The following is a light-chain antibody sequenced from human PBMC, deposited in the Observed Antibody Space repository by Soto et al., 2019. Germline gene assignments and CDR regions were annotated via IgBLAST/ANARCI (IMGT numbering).Light chain of an antibody. Sequence: QSVLTQRASVSGSPGQSVTISCTGTSSDVGGYNYVSWYQQHPGRAPKLMISEVSNRPSGVSNRFSGSKSGNTASLTISGLQAEDEADYYCSSYTSSSTRVFGIGTKLTVL. J-gene: IGLJ1*01. V-gene: IGLV2-14*01. CDR1: SSDVGGYNY. CDR2: EVS. CDR3: SSYTSSSTRV.